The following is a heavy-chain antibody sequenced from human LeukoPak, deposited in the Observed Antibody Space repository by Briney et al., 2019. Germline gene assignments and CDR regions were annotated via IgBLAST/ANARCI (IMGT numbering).Heavy chain of an antibody. J-gene: IGHJ6*03. CDR3: ARHASSSWYGDYYYYYYMDV. CDR1: GGSISSYY. V-gene: IGHV4-4*09. CDR2: IYTSGST. D-gene: IGHD6-13*01. Sequence: SETLSLTCTVSGGSISSYYWSWIRRPPGKGLEWIGYIYTSGSTNYNPSLKSRVTISVDTSKNQFSLKLSSVTAADTAVYYCARHASSSWYGDYYYYYYMDVWGKGTTVTVSS.